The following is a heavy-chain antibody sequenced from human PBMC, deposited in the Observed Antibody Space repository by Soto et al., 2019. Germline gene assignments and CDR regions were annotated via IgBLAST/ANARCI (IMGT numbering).Heavy chain of an antibody. CDR1: GGTFSNFV. V-gene: IGHV5-10-1*01. J-gene: IGHJ4*02. CDR3: ATEYSSSPYYFDY. CDR2: IDPSDSYT. D-gene: IGHD6-6*01. Sequence: KVSCKASGGTFSNFVISWVRQMPGKGLEWMGRIDPSDSYTNYSPSFQGHVTISADKSISTAYLQWSSLKASDTAMYYCATEYSSSPYYFDYWGQGTLVTVSS.